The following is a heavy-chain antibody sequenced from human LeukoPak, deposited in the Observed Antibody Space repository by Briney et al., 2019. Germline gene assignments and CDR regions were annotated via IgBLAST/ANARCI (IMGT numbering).Heavy chain of an antibody. D-gene: IGHD4-17*01. J-gene: IGHJ4*02. CDR1: GFTVSSNY. Sequence: GGSLRLSCAASGFTVSSNYMSWVRQAPGKGLEWVSDIYSGGSTYYADSVKGRFTISRDNSKNTLYLQMNSLRAEDTAVYYCARDHYYGDYVVWGQGTLVTVSS. V-gene: IGHV3-66*01. CDR3: ARDHYYGDYVV. CDR2: IYSGGST.